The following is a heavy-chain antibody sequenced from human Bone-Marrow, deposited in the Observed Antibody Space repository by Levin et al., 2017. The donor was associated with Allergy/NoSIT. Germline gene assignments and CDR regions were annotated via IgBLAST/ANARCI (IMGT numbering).Heavy chain of an antibody. Sequence: SGPTLVKPTQTLTLTCDFSGLSLNASPGGVGWIRQPPGKALEWLGLLYWDGDTRYRASVKSRLTITTGTSDNQVVLKMINMDPVDTDTYYCAHRRVVQGSYFFDYWGQGMLVAVSS. CDR1: GLSLNASPGG. J-gene: IGHJ4*02. V-gene: IGHV2-5*02. CDR3: AHRRVVQGSYFFDY. D-gene: IGHD3-10*01. CDR2: LYWDGDT.